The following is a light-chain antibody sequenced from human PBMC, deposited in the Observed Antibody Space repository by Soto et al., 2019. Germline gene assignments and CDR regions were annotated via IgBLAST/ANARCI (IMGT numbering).Light chain of an antibody. CDR3: AAWDDSLNARYV. CDR1: SSNLGAGYD. V-gene: IGLV1-40*01. Sequence: QSVLTQPPSVSGAPGQRVTLSCTGNSSNLGAGYDVHWYQQLPGAAPKLVIFGNRNRPSGVPERFSGSKSGTSASLAITGLQAEDEADYYCAAWDDSLNARYVFGTGTKLTVL. CDR2: GNR. J-gene: IGLJ1*01.